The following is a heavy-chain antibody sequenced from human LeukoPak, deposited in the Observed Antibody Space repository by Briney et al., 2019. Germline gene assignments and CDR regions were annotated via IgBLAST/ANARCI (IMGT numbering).Heavy chain of an antibody. CDR3: ARGSGWLDY. J-gene: IGHJ4*02. Sequence: PGGSLRLSCAASGFSFSTLWMAWVRQAPGKGLEWVANINQYGSEEFYVDSVKGRFTISRDNAKNSVFLQMNSLRADDTAVYYCARGSGWLDYWGQGTLVTVSS. CDR1: GFSFSTLW. CDR2: INQYGSEE. D-gene: IGHD6-19*01. V-gene: IGHV3-7*01.